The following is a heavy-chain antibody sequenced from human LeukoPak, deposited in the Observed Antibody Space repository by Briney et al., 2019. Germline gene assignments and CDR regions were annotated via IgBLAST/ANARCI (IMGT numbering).Heavy chain of an antibody. V-gene: IGHV4-4*02. Sequence: PSGTLSLTCAVSGGSITSSNWWTWVRQPPGKGLEWIGEIYHSGSTNYNPSLKSRVTISLDKSKNQFSLKLSSVTAADTAVYYCASLSQNDYWGQGTLVTVSS. CDR1: GGSITSSNW. J-gene: IGHJ4*02. CDR3: ASLSQNDY. CDR2: IYHSGST.